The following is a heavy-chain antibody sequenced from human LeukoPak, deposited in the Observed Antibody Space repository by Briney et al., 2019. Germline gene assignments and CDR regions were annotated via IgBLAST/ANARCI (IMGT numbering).Heavy chain of an antibody. D-gene: IGHD2-21*02. CDR3: ARDNREVRGGDCFDV. CDR2: VNPNSGGT. V-gene: IGHV1-2*02. J-gene: IGHJ6*04. Sequence: ASVKVSCKASGYTFTGYYMHWVRQAPGQGLEWMGWVNPNSGGTNYAQKFQGRVTMTRDTSITTAYMELSRLRSDGTAVYYCARDNREVRGGDCFDVWGKGTTVTVSS. CDR1: GYTFTGYY.